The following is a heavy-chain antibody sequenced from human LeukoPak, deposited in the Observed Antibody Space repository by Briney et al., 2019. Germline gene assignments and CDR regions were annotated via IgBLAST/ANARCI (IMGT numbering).Heavy chain of an antibody. Sequence: GGSLRLSCAPSRFTFSSYALSWVRQAPGEGLEWGSAMRASGGSTYYADSVKGRFTISRDNSKNTLYLQMNSLRAEDTAVYYCAKDRREIPYWGQGTLVSVSS. CDR3: AKDRREIPY. D-gene: IGHD1-26*01. V-gene: IGHV3-23*01. J-gene: IGHJ4*02. CDR2: MRASGGST. CDR1: RFTFSSYA.